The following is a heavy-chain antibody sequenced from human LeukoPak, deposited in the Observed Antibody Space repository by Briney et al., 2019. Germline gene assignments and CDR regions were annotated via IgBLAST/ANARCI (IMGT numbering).Heavy chain of an antibody. Sequence: SETLSLTCAVYGGSFSGYYWSWIRQPPGKGLEGIGEINHSGSTNYNPSLKSRVTISVDTSKNQFSLKLSSVTAADTAVYYCVRDAAHYMDVWGKGTTVTVSS. CDR1: GGSFSGYY. D-gene: IGHD6-6*01. CDR3: VRDAAHYMDV. J-gene: IGHJ6*03. V-gene: IGHV4-34*01. CDR2: INHSGST.